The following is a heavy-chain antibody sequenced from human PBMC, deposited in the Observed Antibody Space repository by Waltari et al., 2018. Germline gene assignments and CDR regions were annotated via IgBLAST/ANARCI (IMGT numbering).Heavy chain of an antibody. CDR3: ARVEASSYGYPYYYYYGMDV. CDR1: GFTFSSYG. CDR2: MWYDGSNK. J-gene: IGHJ6*02. Sequence: QVQLVESGGGVVQPGRSLRLSCAASGFTFSSYGMHWVRQAPGKGLEWVAVMWYDGSNKYYADSVKGRFTISRDNSKNTLYLQMNSLRAEDTAVYYCARVEASSYGYPYYYYYGMDVWGQGTTVTVSS. D-gene: IGHD5-18*01. V-gene: IGHV3-33*01.